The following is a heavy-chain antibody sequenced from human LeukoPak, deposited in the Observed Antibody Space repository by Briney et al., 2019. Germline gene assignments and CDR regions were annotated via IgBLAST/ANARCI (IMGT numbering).Heavy chain of an antibody. J-gene: IGHJ6*02. CDR2: IIPIFGTA. CDR1: GGTFISYA. D-gene: IGHD6-6*01. V-gene: IGHV1-69*13. Sequence: SVKVSCKASGGTFISYAISWVRQAPGQGLEWMGGIIPIFGTANYAQKFQGRVTITADESTNTAYMELSSLRSEDAAVYYCARPYSSSSYYYGMDVWGQGTTVTVSS. CDR3: ARPYSSSSYYYGMDV.